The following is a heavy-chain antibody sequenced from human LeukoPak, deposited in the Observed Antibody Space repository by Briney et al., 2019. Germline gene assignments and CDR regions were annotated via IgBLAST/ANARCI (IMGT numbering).Heavy chain of an antibody. V-gene: IGHV1-18*01. CDR1: GYTFTSYG. CDR2: ISAYNGNT. CDR3: ARDHQWLFKGWFDP. D-gene: IGHD3-22*01. J-gene: IGHJ5*02. Sequence: ASVKVSFKASGYTFTSYGISWVRQAPGQGLEWMGWISAYNGNTNYAQKLQGRVTMTTDTSTSTAYMELRSLRSDDTAVYYCARDHQWLFKGWFDPWGQGTLVTVSS.